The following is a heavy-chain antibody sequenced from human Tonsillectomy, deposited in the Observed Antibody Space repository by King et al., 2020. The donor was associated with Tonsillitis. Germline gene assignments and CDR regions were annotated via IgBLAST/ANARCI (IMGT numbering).Heavy chain of an antibody. CDR1: GFAFSSCG. D-gene: IGHD6-19*01. J-gene: IGHJ5*02. V-gene: IGHV3-21*01. Sequence: VQLVESGGGLVKPGGSLRLSCAASGFAFSSCGMNWVRQAPGKGLEWVSSISSSSSYIYYADSVKGRFTISRDNAMNSLFLQMNSLRAEDTAVYYCARDDNSGSPGGVYTWFDPWGQGTLVTVSS. CDR3: ARDDNSGSPGGVYTWFDP. CDR2: ISSSSSYI.